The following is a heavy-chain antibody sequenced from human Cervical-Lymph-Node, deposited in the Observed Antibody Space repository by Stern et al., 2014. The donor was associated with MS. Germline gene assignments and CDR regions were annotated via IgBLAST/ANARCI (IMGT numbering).Heavy chain of an antibody. D-gene: IGHD3-16*01. Sequence: MQLVESGAEVKKPGASVNVSCKASGYTFSSFAITWVRQAPGQGLEWMGTITVYNGNTNYAQRVQNKATMPPDQPPNTPYREVRTLRSDHPALYYWGRGWGDPRHWGQGTLVTVSS. CDR1: GYTFSSFA. CDR2: ITVYNGNT. J-gene: IGHJ4*02. V-gene: IGHV1-18*01. CDR3: GRGWGDPRH.